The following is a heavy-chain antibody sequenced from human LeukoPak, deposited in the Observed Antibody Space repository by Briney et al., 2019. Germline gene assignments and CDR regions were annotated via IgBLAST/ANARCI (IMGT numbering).Heavy chain of an antibody. V-gene: IGHV1-8*01. CDR1: GYTFTSYD. D-gene: IGHD4-17*01. J-gene: IGHJ6*02. CDR2: MNPNSGNT. Sequence: ASVKVSCKASGYTFTSYDINWVRQATGQGLEWMGWMNPNSGNTGYVQKFQGRVTMTRNTSISTAYMELSSLRSEDTAVYYCARGGEAGDYGDYGKHYYYYYGMDVWGQGTTVTVSS. CDR3: ARGGEAGDYGDYGKHYYYYYGMDV.